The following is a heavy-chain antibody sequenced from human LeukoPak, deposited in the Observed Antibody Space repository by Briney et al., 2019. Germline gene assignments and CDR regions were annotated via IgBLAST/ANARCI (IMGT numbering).Heavy chain of an antibody. CDR2: ISGSGGST. J-gene: IGHJ4*02. CDR1: GFTFSSYA. D-gene: IGHD3-10*01. CDR3: ANSGTVRRTFDY. Sequence: GGSLRLSCAASGFTFSSYAMSWVRQAPGKGLEWVSAISGSGGSTYYADSVKGRFTISRDNSKNTLYLQINSLRAEDTAVYYCANSGTVRRTFDYWGQGTLVTVSS. V-gene: IGHV3-23*01.